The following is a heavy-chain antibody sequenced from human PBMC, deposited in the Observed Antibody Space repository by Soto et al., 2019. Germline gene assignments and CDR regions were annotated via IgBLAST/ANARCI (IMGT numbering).Heavy chain of an antibody. CDR3: AREPPVAAGAPGWFGS. D-gene: IGHD6-13*01. J-gene: IGHJ5*01. Sequence: AVKASCKASGATFTSHAISSVRQAPGQGLEWTGGIIPIFGTANYAQKFQGRVTITADKSTSTAYMELSSLRSEGTAVYYCAREPPVAAGAPGWFGSWGKGTRSTVS. CDR1: GATFTSHA. V-gene: IGHV1-69*06. CDR2: IIPIFGTA.